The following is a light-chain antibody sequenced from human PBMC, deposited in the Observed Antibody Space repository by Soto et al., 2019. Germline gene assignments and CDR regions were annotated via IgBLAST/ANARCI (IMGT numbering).Light chain of an antibody. CDR3: QTWGTGIWV. Sequence: QSVLTQSPSASASLGASVKLTCTLSSGYSTYGIAWHQQQPEKGTRFLMKLNSDGSHNKGDGIPDRFSGSSSGAERYLTISSLQLEDEADYYCQTWGTGIWVFGGGTKLTVL. CDR1: SGYSTYG. V-gene: IGLV4-69*01. CDR2: LNSDGSH. J-gene: IGLJ3*02.